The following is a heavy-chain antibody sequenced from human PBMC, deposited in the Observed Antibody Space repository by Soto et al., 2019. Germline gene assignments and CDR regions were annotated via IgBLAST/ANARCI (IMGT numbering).Heavy chain of an antibody. CDR2: ISYDGSNK. V-gene: IGHV3-30*18. J-gene: IGHJ4*02. CDR1: GFTFSSYG. CDR3: AKANYWDGFLSGSNYRDVNDY. D-gene: IGHD3-10*01. Sequence: QLGGSLRLSCAASGFTFSSYGMHWVRQAPGKGLEWVAVISYDGSNKYYADSVKGRFTISRDNSKNTLYLQMNSLRAEDTAVYYCAKANYWDGFLSGSNYRDVNDYWGQGTLVTVSS.